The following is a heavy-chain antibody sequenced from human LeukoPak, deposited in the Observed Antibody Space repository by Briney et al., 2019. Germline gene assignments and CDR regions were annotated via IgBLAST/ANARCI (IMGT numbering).Heavy chain of an antibody. D-gene: IGHD3-9*01. CDR3: AKEGRAYYDIPLGYYGMDV. J-gene: IGHJ6*02. V-gene: IGHV3-23*01. CDR1: GFTFSSYA. Sequence: PGGSLRLSCAASGFTFSSYAMSWVRQAPGKGLEWVSAISGSGGSTYYADSVKGRFTISRDNSKNTLYLQMNSLRAEDTAVYYCAKEGRAYYDIPLGYYGMDVWGQGTTVTVSS. CDR2: ISGSGGST.